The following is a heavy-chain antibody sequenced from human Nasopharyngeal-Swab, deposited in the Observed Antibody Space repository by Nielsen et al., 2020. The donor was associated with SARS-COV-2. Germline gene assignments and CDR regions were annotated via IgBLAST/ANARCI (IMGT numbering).Heavy chain of an antibody. CDR2: ISSSSSYI. V-gene: IGHV3-21*01. D-gene: IGHD3-3*01. J-gene: IGHJ6*02. CDR1: GFTFHNYN. CDR3: ARDGLDYDFWSAYFMDV. Sequence: LSLTCAASGFTFHNYNFNWVRQAPGKGLEWVSSISSSSSYIYYADSVKGRFTISRDNSKNTLYLQMNSLRAEDTAVYYCARDGLDYDFWSAYFMDVWGQGTTVTVSS.